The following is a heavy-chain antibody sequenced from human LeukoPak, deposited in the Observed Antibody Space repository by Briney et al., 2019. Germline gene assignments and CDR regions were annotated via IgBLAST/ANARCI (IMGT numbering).Heavy chain of an antibody. CDR2: INHSGST. CDR3: ARGHVRPGANYGGNGWFFWFEP. V-gene: IGHV4-34*01. Sequence: SETLSLTCAVYGGSFSGYYWSWIRQPPGKGLEWIGEINHSGSTNYNPSLKSRVTISVDTSKNQFSLKLSSVTAADTAVYYCARGHVRPGANYGGNGWFFWFEPWGQGTLVTVYS. CDR1: GGSFSGYY. J-gene: IGHJ5*02. D-gene: IGHD4-23*01.